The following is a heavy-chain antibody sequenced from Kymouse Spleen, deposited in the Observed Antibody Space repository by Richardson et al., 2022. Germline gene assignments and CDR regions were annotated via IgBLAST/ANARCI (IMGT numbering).Heavy chain of an antibody. D-gene: IGHD3-10*01. CDR1: GGSFSGYY. CDR2: INHSGST. V-gene: IGHV4-34*01. J-gene: IGHJ5*02. CDR3: ARERPYYYGSGTSNWFDP. Sequence: QVQLQQWGAGLLKPSETLSLTCAVYGGSFSGYYWSWIRQPPGKGLEWIGEINHSGSTNYNPSLKSRVTISVDTSKNQFSLKLSSVTAADTAVYYCARERPYYYGSGTSNWFDPWGQGTLVTVSS.